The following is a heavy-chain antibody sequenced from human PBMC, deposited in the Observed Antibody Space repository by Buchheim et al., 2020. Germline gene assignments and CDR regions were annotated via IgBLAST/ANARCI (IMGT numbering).Heavy chain of an antibody. Sequence: QVQLQESGPGLVKPSETLSLTCTVSGGSISSYYWSWIRQPPGKGLEWIGYIYYSGSTNYNPSLKSRVTISVDPSKNQFSLKLSSVTAADTAVYYCARSIGGEWLPAFDYWGQGTL. CDR1: GGSISSYY. J-gene: IGHJ4*02. V-gene: IGHV4-59*01. CDR3: ARSIGGEWLPAFDY. CDR2: IYYSGST. D-gene: IGHD3-3*01.